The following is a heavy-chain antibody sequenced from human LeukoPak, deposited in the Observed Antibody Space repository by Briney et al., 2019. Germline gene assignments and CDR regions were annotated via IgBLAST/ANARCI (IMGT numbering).Heavy chain of an antibody. J-gene: IGHJ4*02. D-gene: IGHD3-10*01. CDR1: GGTFSSYA. CDR2: ISAYNGNT. CDR3: ARGVVRGVIIGAFDY. V-gene: IGHV1-18*01. Sequence: ASVKVSCKASGGTFSSYAISWVRQAPGQGLEWMGWISAYNGNTNYAQKLQGRVTMTTDTSTSTAYMELRSLRSDDTAVYYCARGVVRGVIIGAFDYWGQGTLVTVSS.